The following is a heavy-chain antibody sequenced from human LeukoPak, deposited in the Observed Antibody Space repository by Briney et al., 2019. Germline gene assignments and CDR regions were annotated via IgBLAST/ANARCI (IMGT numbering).Heavy chain of an antibody. CDR1: GFTFSSYG. J-gene: IGHJ6*03. CDR3: ARDRLFYGDPNYYYYYMDV. Sequence: GGSLRLSCAASGFTFSSYGMSWVRQAPGKGLEWVLSISSSSSYIYYADSVQGRFTISRDNAKNSLYLQMNSLRAEDTAVYYCARDRLFYGDPNYYYYYMDVWGKGTTVTVSS. V-gene: IGHV3-21*01. CDR2: ISSSSSYI. D-gene: IGHD4-17*01.